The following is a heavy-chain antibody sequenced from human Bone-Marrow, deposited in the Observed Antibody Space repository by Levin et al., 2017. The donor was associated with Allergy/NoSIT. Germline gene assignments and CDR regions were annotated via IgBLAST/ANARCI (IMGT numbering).Heavy chain of an antibody. CDR2: ISGSGGST. Sequence: GGSLRLSCAASGFTFSSYAMSWVRQAPGKGLEWVSAISGSGGSTYYADSVKGRSTISRDNSKTTLYLQMNSLRAEDTAVYYCAKDRYGYSSGWFDYWGQGTLVTVSS. D-gene: IGHD6-19*01. CDR3: AKDRYGYSSGWFDY. V-gene: IGHV3-23*01. CDR1: GFTFSSYA. J-gene: IGHJ5*01.